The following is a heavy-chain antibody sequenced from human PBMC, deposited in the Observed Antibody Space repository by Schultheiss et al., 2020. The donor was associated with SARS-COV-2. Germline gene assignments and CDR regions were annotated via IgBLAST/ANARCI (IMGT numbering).Heavy chain of an antibody. CDR2: IYRDGTT. Sequence: GESLKISCAASGFTFSSYGMHWVRQAPGKGLEWVSVIYRDGTTSYADSVKGRFSISRDNSKNTLNLQMNSLRAEDTAVYYCARDSYSSSWYVDYWGQGTLVTVSS. D-gene: IGHD6-13*01. J-gene: IGHJ4*02. CDR3: ARDSYSSSWYVDY. V-gene: IGHV3-NL1*01. CDR1: GFTFSSYG.